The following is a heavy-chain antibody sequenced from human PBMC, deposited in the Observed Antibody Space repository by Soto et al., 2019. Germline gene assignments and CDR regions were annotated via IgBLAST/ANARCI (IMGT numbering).Heavy chain of an antibody. CDR2: IYYSGST. CDR3: ARRREGAPDD. V-gene: IGHV4-39*01. CDR1: GGSISSSSYY. J-gene: IGHJ4*02. Sequence: PSEPLSLTCTVSGGSISSSSYYWGWIRQPPGKGLEWIGSIYYSGSTYYNPSLKSRVTVSVDTSKNQFSLKLSSVTAADTAVYYCARRREGAPDDWGQGIRVTVAS.